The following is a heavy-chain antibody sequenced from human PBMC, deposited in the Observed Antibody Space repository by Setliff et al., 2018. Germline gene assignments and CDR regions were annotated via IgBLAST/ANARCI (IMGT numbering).Heavy chain of an antibody. CDR3: ARDASASDGRNAFDI. CDR2: LHRVGTF. Sequence: SETLSLTCSVSGYSIITGYYWAWIRRLPGGGLEWIGSLHRVGTFFYNPSLVSRVTMSIDTSNSQFSLKLSSVTAADTAIYYCARDASASDGRNAFDIWGQGTMVT. J-gene: IGHJ3*02. CDR1: GYSIITGYY. V-gene: IGHV4-38-2*02. D-gene: IGHD1-26*01.